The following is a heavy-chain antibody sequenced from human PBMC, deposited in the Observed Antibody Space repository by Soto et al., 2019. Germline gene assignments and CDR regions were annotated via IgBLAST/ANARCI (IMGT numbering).Heavy chain of an antibody. CDR3: ARVDELKNCTNGVCYTDYYYYYMDV. D-gene: IGHD2-8*01. Sequence: ASVKVSCKASGYTFTSYDINWVRQATGQGLEWMGWMNPNSGNTGYAQKFQGRVTMTRNTSLSTAYMELSSLRSEDTAVYYCARVDELKNCTNGVCYTDYYYYYMDVWGKGTTVTVSS. CDR2: MNPNSGNT. V-gene: IGHV1-8*01. J-gene: IGHJ6*03. CDR1: GYTFTSYD.